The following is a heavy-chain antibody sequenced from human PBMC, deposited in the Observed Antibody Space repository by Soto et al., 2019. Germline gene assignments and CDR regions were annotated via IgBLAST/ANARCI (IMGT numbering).Heavy chain of an antibody. D-gene: IGHD3-16*01. CDR2: INPSGGST. CDR3: ARGGGGYYGLDV. CDR1: GYTFTNYY. V-gene: IGHV1-46*03. J-gene: IGHJ6*02. Sequence: QVQLVQSGAEVKKPGASVKVSCKASGYTFTNYYLHWVRQAPGQGLEWMGIINPSGGSTTYAQRCPGRVTMTRDTSTSTVYMELTSLRAEDTAVYYCARGGGGYYGLDVWGQGTTVTVSS.